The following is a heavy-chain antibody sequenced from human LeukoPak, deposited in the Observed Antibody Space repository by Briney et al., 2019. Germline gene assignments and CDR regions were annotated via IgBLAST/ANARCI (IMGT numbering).Heavy chain of an antibody. J-gene: IGHJ4*02. Sequence: ASVKVSCKASGGTFSSYAISWVRQAPGQGLEWMGGIIPIFGTANYAQKFQGKVTITADESTSTAYMELSSLRSEDTAVYYCAREIPGESPKGYWGQGTLVTVSS. CDR2: IIPIFGTA. CDR1: GGTFSSYA. V-gene: IGHV1-69*13. D-gene: IGHD3-16*01. CDR3: AREIPGESPKGY.